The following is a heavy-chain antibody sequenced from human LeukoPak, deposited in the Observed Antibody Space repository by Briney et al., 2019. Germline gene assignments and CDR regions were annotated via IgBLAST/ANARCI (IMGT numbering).Heavy chain of an antibody. CDR1: GFTFSSYA. V-gene: IGHV3-23*01. CDR3: AKCRYYYDSPDWFDP. D-gene: IGHD3-22*01. Sequence: GGSLTLSCAASGFTFSSYAMSWVRPAPGKGLEWVSSIRVSGGSTNHADSVKGRLTISRGNSKNTLYLQMNSLIAEDTAVYYCAKCRYYYDSPDWFDPWGQGTQVIVSS. CDR2: IRVSGGST. J-gene: IGHJ5*02.